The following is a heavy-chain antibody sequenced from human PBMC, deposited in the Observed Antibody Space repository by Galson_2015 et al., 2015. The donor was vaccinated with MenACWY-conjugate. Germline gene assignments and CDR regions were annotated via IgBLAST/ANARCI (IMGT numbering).Heavy chain of an antibody. J-gene: IGHJ4*02. CDR1: GFTLGDNH. Sequence: SLRLSCAASGFTLGDNHMRWIRQAPGKGLEWVSYITSSGSYIKYADSVKGRFTISRDNAKNSLYLQMNSLRAEDTAVYYCARDSSSSRSFDYWGQGTLVTVSS. V-gene: IGHV3-11*06. D-gene: IGHD6-13*01. CDR2: ITSSGSYI. CDR3: ARDSSSSRSFDY.